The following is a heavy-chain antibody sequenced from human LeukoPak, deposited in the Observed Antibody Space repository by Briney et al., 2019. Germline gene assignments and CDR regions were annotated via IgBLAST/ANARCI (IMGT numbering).Heavy chain of an antibody. D-gene: IGHD3-3*01. V-gene: IGHV3-23*01. CDR3: AKDGSGTESPI. Sequence: GSLRLSCAASGFPFSSYAMSWVRQAPGKGLEWVSAISGSGGSTYYADSVKGRFAISRDNSKNTLYLQMNSLRAEDTAVYYCAKDGSGTESPIWGQGTLVTVSS. CDR2: ISGSGGST. J-gene: IGHJ4*02. CDR1: GFPFSSYA.